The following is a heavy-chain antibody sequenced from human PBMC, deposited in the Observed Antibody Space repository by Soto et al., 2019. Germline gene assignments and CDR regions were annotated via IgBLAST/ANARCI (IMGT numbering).Heavy chain of an antibody. V-gene: IGHV1-18*01. CDR1: GYTFTSYG. J-gene: IGHJ4*02. Sequence: QVQLVQSGAEVKKPGASVKVSCKASGYTFTSYGISWVRQAPGQGLEWMGWITYNGDTNYPQKLQGRVTMTADTSTSTSYMELRSLRYDDTAVYYCARAVVTSYGVFDDWGQGALVTVSS. D-gene: IGHD3-22*01. CDR3: ARAVVTSYGVFDD. CDR2: ITYNGDT.